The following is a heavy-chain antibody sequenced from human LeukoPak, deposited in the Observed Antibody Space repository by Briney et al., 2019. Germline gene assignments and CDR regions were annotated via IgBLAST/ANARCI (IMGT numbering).Heavy chain of an antibody. CDR1: GFTFSSYS. V-gene: IGHV3-21*01. CDR2: ISSSSSYI. Sequence: EGSLRLSCAASGFTFSSYSMNWVRQAPGKGLEWVSSISSSSSYIYYADSVKGRFTISRDNAKNSLYLQMNSLRAEDTAVYYCARRIWFGELLYEYYGMDVWGQGTTVTVSS. J-gene: IGHJ6*02. D-gene: IGHD3-10*01. CDR3: ARRIWFGELLYEYYGMDV.